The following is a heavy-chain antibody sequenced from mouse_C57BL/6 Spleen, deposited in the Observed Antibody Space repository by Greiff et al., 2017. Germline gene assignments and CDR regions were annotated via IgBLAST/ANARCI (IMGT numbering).Heavy chain of an antibody. D-gene: IGHD1-1*01. CDR3: ARDRLRFAMDY. CDR2: ISYDGSN. V-gene: IGHV3-6*01. CDR1: GYSITSGYY. Sequence: DVHLVESGPGLVKPSQSLSLTCSVTGYSITSGYYWNWIRQFPGNKLEWMGYISYDGSNNYNPSLKNRISITRDTSKNQFFLKLNSVTTEDTATYYCARDRLRFAMDYWGQGTSVTVSS. J-gene: IGHJ4*01.